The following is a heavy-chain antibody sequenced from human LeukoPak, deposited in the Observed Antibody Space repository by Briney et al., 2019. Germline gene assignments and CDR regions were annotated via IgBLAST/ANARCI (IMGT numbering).Heavy chain of an antibody. CDR1: GYTFSSYG. J-gene: IGHJ4*02. CDR2: ISAYNGNK. Sequence: ASVKVSCKACGYTFSSYGISWVRHAPGQGLEWMGWISAYNGNKNYAQTLQGRVTMTTDTSTSTAYMELRSLRSDDSAVYYCARGEGEIVVVPAAAPLGYWGKGTLVTVSS. D-gene: IGHD2-2*01. CDR3: ARGEGEIVVVPAAAPLGY. V-gene: IGHV1-18*01.